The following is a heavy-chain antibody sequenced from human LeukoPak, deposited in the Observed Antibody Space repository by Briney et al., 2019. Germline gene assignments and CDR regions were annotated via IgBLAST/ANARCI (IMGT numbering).Heavy chain of an antibody. V-gene: IGHV4-59*12. Sequence: SETLSLTCTVSGGSISSYYWSWIRQPPGKGLEWIGYIYYSGSTNYNPSLKSRVTIPVDTSKNQFSLKLSSVTAADTAVYYCARVGPTIYYYYGMDVWGQGTTVTVSS. D-gene: IGHD1-26*01. CDR3: ARVGPTIYYYYGMDV. CDR1: GGSISSYY. CDR2: IYYSGST. J-gene: IGHJ6*02.